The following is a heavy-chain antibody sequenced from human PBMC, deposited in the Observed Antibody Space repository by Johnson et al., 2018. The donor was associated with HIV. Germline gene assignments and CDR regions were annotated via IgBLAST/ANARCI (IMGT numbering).Heavy chain of an antibody. J-gene: IGHJ3*02. Sequence: MLFVESGGGVVQPGRSLRLSCAASGFTFSSYAMHWVRQAPGKGLEWFSAIGTAGDTYYPGSVKGRFTISRENAKNSLYLQMNSLRAGDTAVYYCARGKGAAAGRDDAFDIWGQGTMVTVSS. CDR2: IGTAGDT. CDR1: GFTFSSYA. CDR3: ARGKGAAAGRDDAFDI. D-gene: IGHD6-13*01. V-gene: IGHV3-13*01.